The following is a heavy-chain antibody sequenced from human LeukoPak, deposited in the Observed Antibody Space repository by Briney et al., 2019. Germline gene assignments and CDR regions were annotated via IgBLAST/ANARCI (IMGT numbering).Heavy chain of an antibody. CDR1: GDSIRRDNYY. V-gene: IGHV4-39*01. CDR3: ATHPLLDY. CDR2: IYYSGST. Sequence: SETLSLTCAVSGDSIRRDNYYWGWIRQPPGKGLEWMGSIYYSGSTYYNPSLKSRVSISVDPSKSQFSLKLTSVTAADTAVYYCATHPLLDYWGQGSLVTVSS. D-gene: IGHD3-16*02. J-gene: IGHJ4*02.